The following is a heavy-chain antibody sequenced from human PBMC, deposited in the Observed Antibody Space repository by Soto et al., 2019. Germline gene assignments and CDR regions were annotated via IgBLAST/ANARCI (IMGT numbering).Heavy chain of an antibody. D-gene: IGHD3-3*01. V-gene: IGHV3-23*01. Sequence: GGSLRLSCAASGFTFSSYAMSWVRQAPGKGLEWVSAISGSGGSTYYADSVKGRFTISRDNSKNTLYLQMNSLRAEDTAVYYCAKDRKNFDDFWSSPAYYFDYWGQGTLVTVSS. CDR3: AKDRKNFDDFWSSPAYYFDY. J-gene: IGHJ4*02. CDR1: GFTFSSYA. CDR2: ISGSGGST.